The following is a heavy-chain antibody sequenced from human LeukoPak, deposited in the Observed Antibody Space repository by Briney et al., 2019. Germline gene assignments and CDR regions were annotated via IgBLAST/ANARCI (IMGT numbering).Heavy chain of an antibody. V-gene: IGHV3-7*01. D-gene: IGHD3-22*01. J-gene: IGHJ4*02. CDR3: ARAVHYDSSGYWGYYFDY. Sequence: PGGSLRLSCAASGFTFSSHWMSWVRQAPGKGLERVANINQDASEKYYVDSVEGRFTISRDNAKNSLYLQMNSLRVEDTAVYYCARAVHYDSSGYWGYYFDYWGQGTLVTVSS. CDR2: INQDASEK. CDR1: GFTFSSHW.